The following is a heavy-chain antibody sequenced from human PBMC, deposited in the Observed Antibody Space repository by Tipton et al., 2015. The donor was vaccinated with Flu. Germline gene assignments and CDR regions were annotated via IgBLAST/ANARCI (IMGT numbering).Heavy chain of an antibody. Sequence: LRLSCTVSGGSIRGYYWNWIRQFPGKGLEWIGFVYYTGSTNYKSSLKSRVTISTDTSTSQVSLKMNSVIAADTAVYYCARGPPGPSIRAYYFDIWGQGALVTVSS. CDR2: VYYTGST. J-gene: IGHJ4*02. CDR1: GGSIRGYY. D-gene: IGHD2-21*01. CDR3: ARGPPGPSIRAYYFDI. V-gene: IGHV4-59*01.